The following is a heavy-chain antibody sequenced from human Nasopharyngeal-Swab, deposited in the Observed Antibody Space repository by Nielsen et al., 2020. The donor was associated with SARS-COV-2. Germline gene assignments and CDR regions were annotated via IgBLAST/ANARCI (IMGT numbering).Heavy chain of an antibody. CDR1: GFTFSIYG. CDR2: ISGGDHT. Sequence: GGSLRLSCAASGFTFSIYGMSWVRQAPGKGLEWVSAISGGDHTYYADSVKGRFTISRDTSKNTLFLQMKNLRTEDTAIYYCAKDGSDFSSDCWGLGTLVTVSS. CDR3: AKDGSDFSSDC. J-gene: IGHJ4*02. V-gene: IGHV3-23*01. D-gene: IGHD3-3*01.